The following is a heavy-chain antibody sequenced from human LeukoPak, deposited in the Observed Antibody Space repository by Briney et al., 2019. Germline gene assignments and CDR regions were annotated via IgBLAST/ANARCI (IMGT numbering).Heavy chain of an antibody. D-gene: IGHD3-3*01. CDR3: AKDKHITRPDYGMDV. Sequence: GGSLRLSCAASGFTLTSYAMSWVRQAPGKGLEWVSGISGSGGSTYFADSVKGRFAISRDNSKNTLYLQLNSLRAEDTAVYYCAKDKHITRPDYGMDVWGQGTTVTVSS. J-gene: IGHJ6*02. V-gene: IGHV3-23*01. CDR2: ISGSGGST. CDR1: GFTLTSYA.